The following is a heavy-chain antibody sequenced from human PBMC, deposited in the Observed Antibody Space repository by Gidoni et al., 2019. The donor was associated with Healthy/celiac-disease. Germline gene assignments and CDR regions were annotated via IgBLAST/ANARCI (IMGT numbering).Heavy chain of an antibody. V-gene: IGHV2-5*01. CDR1: GFSLSTSGGG. J-gene: IGHJ4*02. CDR2: IYWYDDK. Sequence: QITLKESGPTLVKPTQTLTLTCPFPGFSLSTSGGGVGWIRQHPGKALAWLALIYWYDDKRYSPSLKCSLTITKDTFKNQVVLTMTNMYPVDTATYYCAHRLTTVTTTLGFDYWGQGTLVTVSS. CDR3: AHRLTTVTTTLGFDY. D-gene: IGHD4-17*01.